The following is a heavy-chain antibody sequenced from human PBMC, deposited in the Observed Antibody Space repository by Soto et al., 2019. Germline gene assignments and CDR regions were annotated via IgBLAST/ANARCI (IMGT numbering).Heavy chain of an antibody. CDR2: IYYSGST. D-gene: IGHD6-13*01. CDR3: ARERIRIAAAGPLPENYYSYGMDV. CDR1: GGSISSGDYY. V-gene: IGHV4-30-4*01. Sequence: QVQLQESGPGLVKPSQTLSLTCTVSGGSISSGDYYWSWIRQPPGKGLAWIGYIYYSGSTYYNPSLKSRVTISVDTSKNQGSRKLSYVTAADTAVYYCARERIRIAAAGPLPENYYSYGMDVWGQGTTVTVSS. J-gene: IGHJ6*02.